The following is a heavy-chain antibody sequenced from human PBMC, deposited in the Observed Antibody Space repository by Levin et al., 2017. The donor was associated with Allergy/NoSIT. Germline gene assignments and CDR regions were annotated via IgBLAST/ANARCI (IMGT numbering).Heavy chain of an antibody. CDR3: ARAGASVYSSGWYRWFDP. V-gene: IGHV4-61*02. J-gene: IGHJ5*02. CDR1: AASISSGPYY. D-gene: IGHD6-19*01. Sequence: SETLSLTCTVSAASISSGPYYWSWIRQPAGKGLEWIGRISSSGSTNYNPSLKSRVTISLDTSKNQFSLNLTSVTAADTAIYFCARAGASVYSSGWYRWFDPWGQGTLVTVSS. CDR2: ISSSGST.